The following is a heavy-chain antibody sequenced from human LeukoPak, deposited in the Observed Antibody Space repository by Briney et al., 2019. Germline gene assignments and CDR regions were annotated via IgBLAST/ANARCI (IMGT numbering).Heavy chain of an antibody. V-gene: IGHV3-23*01. Sequence: GGSLRLSCAASGFAFSSYAMTWVRQSPGKGPEWVSSFSGSATTHHADSVQGRFTISRDNSKNTVFLQMNSLRAEDTAVYYCAKSYRAYDSTSNYYFFDSWGQGTLVTVSS. D-gene: IGHD3-22*01. J-gene: IGHJ4*02. CDR1: GFAFSSYA. CDR3: AKSYRAYDSTSNYYFFDS. CDR2: FSGSATT.